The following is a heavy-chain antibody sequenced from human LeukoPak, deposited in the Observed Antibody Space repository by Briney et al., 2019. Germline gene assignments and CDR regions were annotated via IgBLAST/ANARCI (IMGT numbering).Heavy chain of an antibody. V-gene: IGHV3-20*04. D-gene: IGHD6-19*01. CDR2: INWNGGST. CDR3: ARGGWAVAPRKYYYYYMGV. CDR1: GFTFDDYG. J-gene: IGHJ6*03. Sequence: GGSLRLSCAAFGFTFDDYGMSWVRQAPGKGLEWVSGINWNGGSTGYADSVKGRFTISRDNAKNSLYLQMNSLRAEDTALYYCARGGWAVAPRKYYYYYMGVWGKGTTVTVSS.